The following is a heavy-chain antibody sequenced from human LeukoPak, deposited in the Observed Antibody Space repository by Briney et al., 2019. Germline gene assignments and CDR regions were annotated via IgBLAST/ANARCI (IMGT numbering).Heavy chain of an antibody. J-gene: IGHJ4*02. D-gene: IGHD2-15*01. CDR2: VNDRGTT. V-gene: IGHV4-34*01. CDR3: ATRRGGPYPYYFDH. CDR1: GDSFSGYY. Sequence: SETLSLTCAVYGDSFSGYYLSWIRQSPGTGLEWIGEVNDRGTTNYNPNLKSRVTISVVTSSNQFSLRLTSVTAADTAIYFCATRRGGPYPYYFDHWDQGALVTVSS.